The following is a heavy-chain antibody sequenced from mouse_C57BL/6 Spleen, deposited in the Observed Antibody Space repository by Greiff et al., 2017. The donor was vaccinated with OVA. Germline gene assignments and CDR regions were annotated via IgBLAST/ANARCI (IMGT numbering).Heavy chain of an antibody. CDR3: TRFAEAWTDLDY. Sequence: QVQLKQSGAELVRPGASVTLSCKASGYTFTDSEMHWVKQTPVHGLEWIGAIDPETGCTAYNQKFKGNAILTADKSSSTAYMELRSLASEDSAVYYCTRFAEAWTDLDYWGQGTTLTVSS. CDR1: GYTFTDSE. V-gene: IGHV1-15*01. CDR2: IDPETGCT. J-gene: IGHJ2*01.